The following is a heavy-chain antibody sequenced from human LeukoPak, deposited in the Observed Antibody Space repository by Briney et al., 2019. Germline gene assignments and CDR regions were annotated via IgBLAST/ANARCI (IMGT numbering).Heavy chain of an antibody. CDR3: ASDNVSELPHDY. CDR1: GFTFSTYS. Sequence: PGGSLRLSCAASGFTFSTYSMNWVRQAPGKGLEWVSSISSSGTYIYYADSVKGRFTISRDNAKNSLYLQMNSLRAEDTAVYYCASDNVSELPHDYWGQGTLVTVSS. D-gene: IGHD1-26*01. V-gene: IGHV3-21*01. J-gene: IGHJ4*02. CDR2: ISSSGTYI.